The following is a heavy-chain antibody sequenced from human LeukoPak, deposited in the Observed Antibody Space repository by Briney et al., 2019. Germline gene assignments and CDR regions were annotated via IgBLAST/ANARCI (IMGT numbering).Heavy chain of an antibody. CDR3: ARVGRYYYDSSGRGYFQH. J-gene: IGHJ1*01. CDR1: GYTFTGYY. D-gene: IGHD3-22*01. V-gene: IGHV1-2*02. CDR2: INPNSGGT. Sequence: AASVKVSCKASGYTFTGYYMHWVRQAPGQGLEWMGWINPNSGGTNYAQKFQGRVTMTRDTSISTAYMELSRLRSDDTAVYYCARVGRYYYDSSGRGYFQHWGQGTLVTVSS.